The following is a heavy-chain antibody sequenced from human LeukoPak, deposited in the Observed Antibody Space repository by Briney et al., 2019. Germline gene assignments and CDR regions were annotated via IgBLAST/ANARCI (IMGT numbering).Heavy chain of an antibody. Sequence: PSETLSLTCTVSGGSISSSSYYWGWIRQPPGKGLEWIGSIYYSGSTYYNPSLKSRVTISVDTSKNQFSLKLSSVTAADTAVYYCARVAGSTSCLDYWGQGTQVTVSS. CDR3: ARVAGSTSCLDY. J-gene: IGHJ4*02. V-gene: IGHV4-39*07. CDR1: GGSISSSSYY. D-gene: IGHD2-2*01. CDR2: IYYSGST.